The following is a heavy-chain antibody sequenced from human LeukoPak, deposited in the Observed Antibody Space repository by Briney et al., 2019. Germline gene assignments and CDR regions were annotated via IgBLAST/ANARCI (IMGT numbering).Heavy chain of an antibody. Sequence: GGSLRLSCAASGFTFSSYWMHWVHQAPGKGLVWVSRINSDGSSTSYADSVKGRFTISRDNAKNTLYLQMNSLRAEDTAVYYCVGTVTTSDYWGQGTLVTVSS. V-gene: IGHV3-74*01. D-gene: IGHD4-17*01. CDR1: GFTFSSYW. CDR2: INSDGSST. CDR3: VGTVTTSDY. J-gene: IGHJ4*02.